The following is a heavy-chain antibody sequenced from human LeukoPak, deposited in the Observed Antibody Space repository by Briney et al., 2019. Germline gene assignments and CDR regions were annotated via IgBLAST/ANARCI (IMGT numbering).Heavy chain of an antibody. CDR3: ARYSMAGGGPFDY. D-gene: IGHD6-19*01. Sequence: PSETLSLTCAVYGGSFSGYYWSWIRQPPGKGLEWIGKINHSGSTNYNPSLKSRVTISVDTSKNQFSLKLSSVTAADTALYYCARYSMAGGGPFDYWGQGTLVTVSS. CDR1: GGSFSGYY. CDR2: INHSGST. J-gene: IGHJ4*02. V-gene: IGHV4-34*01.